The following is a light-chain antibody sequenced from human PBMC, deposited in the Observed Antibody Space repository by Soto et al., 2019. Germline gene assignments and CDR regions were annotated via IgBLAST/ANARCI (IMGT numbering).Light chain of an antibody. Sequence: EIVWTQSPGTLSLSPGERATLSCRASQSVSNNYLAWYQQKPGQAPSLLIYDASSRATGIPDRFSGSGSGTDFTLTISRLEPEDFAMYYCQQYGSSAPITFGQGTRLEIE. CDR1: QSVSNNY. J-gene: IGKJ5*01. CDR2: DAS. V-gene: IGKV3-20*01. CDR3: QQYGSSAPIT.